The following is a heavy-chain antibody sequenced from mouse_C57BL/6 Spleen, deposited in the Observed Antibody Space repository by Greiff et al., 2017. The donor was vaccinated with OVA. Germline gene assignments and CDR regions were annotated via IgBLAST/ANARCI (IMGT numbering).Heavy chain of an antibody. V-gene: IGHV3-6*01. CDR2: ISYDGSN. J-gene: IGHJ1*03. CDR3: ALYYDYDEYFDV. CDR1: GYSITSGYY. Sequence: EVQVVESGPGLVKPSQSLSLTCSVTGYSITSGYYWNWIRQFPGNKLEWMGYISYDGSNNYNPSLKNRISSTRDTSKNQFFLKLNSVTTEDTATYYCALYYDYDEYFDVWGTGTTVTVSS. D-gene: IGHD2-4*01.